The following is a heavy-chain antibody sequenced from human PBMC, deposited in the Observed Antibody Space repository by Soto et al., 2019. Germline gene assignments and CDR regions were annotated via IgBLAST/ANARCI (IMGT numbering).Heavy chain of an antibody. J-gene: IGHJ4*02. CDR2: IIPIFGTA. Sequence: QVQLVQSGAEVKKPGSSVKDSCKASGGTFSSYAISWVRQAPGQGLEWMGGIIPIFGTANYAQKFQGRVTITADETTSPAYMELSSLRSEDTVVYYCARGTGSYSGDDYWGQGTLVTVSS. V-gene: IGHV1-69*01. D-gene: IGHD1-26*01. CDR3: ARGTGSYSGDDY. CDR1: GGTFSSYA.